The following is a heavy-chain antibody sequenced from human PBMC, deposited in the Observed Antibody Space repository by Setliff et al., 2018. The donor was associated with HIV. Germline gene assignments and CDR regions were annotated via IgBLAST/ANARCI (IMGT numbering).Heavy chain of an antibody. V-gene: IGHV1-69*10. CDR3: ARDIYDSGWFTLEY. Sequence: SVKVSCKASGDAFSNYAINWVRQAPGQGLEWMGGIIPILGIANYAQKFQGRVTITADESTSTAYMELSSLRSEDTAVYYCARDIYDSGWFTLEYWGQGTLVTVSS. J-gene: IGHJ4*02. CDR2: IIPILGIA. D-gene: IGHD6-19*01. CDR1: GDAFSNYA.